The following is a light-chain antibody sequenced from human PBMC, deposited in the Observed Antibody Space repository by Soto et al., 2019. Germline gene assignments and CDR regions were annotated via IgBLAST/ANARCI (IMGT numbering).Light chain of an antibody. Sequence: IVLTQSPDTLSLSPGQRATLSCRASQSVSRRYLAWYQQKPGQAPILLIYDVSERASDIPDRFSGSGSGTDFTLTINRLVPEDVAVYYCQYQGSFGGGTKMEIK. CDR2: DVS. J-gene: IGKJ4*01. CDR1: QSVSRRY. V-gene: IGKV3-20*01. CDR3: QYQGS.